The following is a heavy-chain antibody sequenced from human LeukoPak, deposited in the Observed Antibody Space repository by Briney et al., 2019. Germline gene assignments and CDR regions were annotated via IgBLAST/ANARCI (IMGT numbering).Heavy chain of an antibody. D-gene: IGHD3-22*01. CDR3: ASSTTAYYYDSSGYS. CDR2: IIPIFGTA. CDR1: GGTFSSYA. J-gene: IGHJ3*01. V-gene: IGHV1-69*05. Sequence: SVKVSRKASGGTFSSYAISWVRQAPGQGLEWMGRIIPIFGTANYAQKFQGRVTITTDESTSTAYMELSSLRSEDTAVYYCASSTTAYYYDSSGYSWGQGTMVTVSS.